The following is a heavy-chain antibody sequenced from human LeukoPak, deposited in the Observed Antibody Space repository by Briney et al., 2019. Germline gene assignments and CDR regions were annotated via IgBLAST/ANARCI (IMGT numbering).Heavy chain of an antibody. CDR1: GYIFSSYA. J-gene: IGHJ4*02. V-gene: IGHV3-23*01. CDR3: AKEEVYYYGAGTYYNFAPFDY. D-gene: IGHD3-10*01. Sequence: GSLRLSCEASGYIFSSYAMSWVRQAPGKGLEWVSVISNSGATTDYADSVKGRFTISRDNSKNTLSLQMNSLRAEDTAVYYCAKEEVYYYGAGTYYNFAPFDYCGQGTLVTVSS. CDR2: ISNSGATT.